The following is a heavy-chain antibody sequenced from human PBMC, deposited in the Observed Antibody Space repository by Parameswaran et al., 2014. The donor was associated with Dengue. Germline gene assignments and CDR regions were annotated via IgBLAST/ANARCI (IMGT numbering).Heavy chain of an antibody. CDR2: ISSSGSTI. CDR3: ARVPGWVDAFDI. D-gene: IGHD1-26*01. Sequence: VRQAPGKGLEWVSYISSSGSTIYYADSVKGRFTISRDNAKNSLYLQMNSLRAEDTAVYYCARVPGWVDAFDIWGQGTMVTVSS. V-gene: IGHV3-11*01. J-gene: IGHJ3*02.